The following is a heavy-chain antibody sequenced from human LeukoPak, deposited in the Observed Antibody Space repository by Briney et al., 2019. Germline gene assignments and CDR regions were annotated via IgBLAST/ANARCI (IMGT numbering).Heavy chain of an antibody. D-gene: IGHD1-26*01. CDR2: IWYDGSNK. V-gene: IGHV3-33*01. J-gene: IGHJ4*02. CDR1: GFTFSSYG. Sequence: GGSLRLSCAASGFTFSSYGMHWVRQAPGKGLEWVAVIWYDGSNKYYADSVKGRFTISRDNSKNTLYLQMNSLRAEDTAVYYCARDSNSGSPDYWGQGTLVTVSS. CDR3: ARDSNSGSPDY.